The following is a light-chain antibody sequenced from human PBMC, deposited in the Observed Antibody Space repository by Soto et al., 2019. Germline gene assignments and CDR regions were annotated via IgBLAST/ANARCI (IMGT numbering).Light chain of an antibody. CDR3: QQYVNLPLT. CDR2: DAS. J-gene: IGKJ5*01. V-gene: IGKV1-33*01. Sequence: DIQMTHSPSSLSASVVDRFAITCQASQGIDMFLNWFQQKPGKAPKLLIYDASNLETGVPSRFSGSGSGSDFTFTINNLQPEDIATYYCQQYVNLPLTFGQGTRLEIK. CDR1: QGIDMF.